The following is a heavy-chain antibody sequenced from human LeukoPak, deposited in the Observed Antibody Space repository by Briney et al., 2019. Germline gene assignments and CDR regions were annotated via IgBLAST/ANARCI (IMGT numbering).Heavy chain of an antibody. V-gene: IGHV3-23*01. Sequence: HPGGSLRLSCAASGFIFSNYAMYWARQAPGKGLEWVSAISGRSGSTYYADSVKGRFTISRDSSKNTLYLQMNSLRADDTAVYYCARWGDYDVLTGYYVSDFWGQGTLVTVSS. J-gene: IGHJ4*02. D-gene: IGHD3-9*01. CDR2: ISGRSGST. CDR1: GFIFSNYA. CDR3: ARWGDYDVLTGYYVSDF.